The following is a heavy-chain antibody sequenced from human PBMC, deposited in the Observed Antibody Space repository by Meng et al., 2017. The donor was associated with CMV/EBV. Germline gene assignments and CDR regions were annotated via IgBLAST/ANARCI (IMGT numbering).Heavy chain of an antibody. Sequence: SGGSIRSSSYYWGWIRQPPGKGLEWIGSIYYSGSTYYNPSLKSRVTISVDTSKNQFSLKLSSVTAADTAVYYCARDFRGDDSSGFDWGQGTLVTVSS. J-gene: IGHJ4*02. D-gene: IGHD3-22*01. CDR2: IYYSGST. CDR1: GGSIRSSSYY. CDR3: ARDFRGDDSSGFD. V-gene: IGHV4-39*07.